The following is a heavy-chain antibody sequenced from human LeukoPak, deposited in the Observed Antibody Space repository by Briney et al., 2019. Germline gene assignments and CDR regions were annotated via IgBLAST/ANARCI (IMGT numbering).Heavy chain of an antibody. V-gene: IGHV1-18*01. CDR3: ARITMVVTAHHDAFDI. CDR1: GYTFTSYG. Sequence: ASVKVSCKASGYTFTSYGISWVRQAPGQGLEWMGWISAYNGNTNYAQKLQGRVTMTTDTSTSTAYMELRSLRSDDTAVYYCARITMVVTAHHDAFDIWGQGTMVTVSS. J-gene: IGHJ3*02. D-gene: IGHD2-21*02. CDR2: ISAYNGNT.